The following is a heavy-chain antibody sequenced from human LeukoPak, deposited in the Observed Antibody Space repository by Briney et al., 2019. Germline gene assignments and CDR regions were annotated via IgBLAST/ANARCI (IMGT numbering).Heavy chain of an antibody. Sequence: ASVKVSCKASGYTFTGYYMHWVRQAPGQGLEWMGWINPNSGGTNYAQKFQGRVTMTRDTSISTAYMELGRLRSDDTAVYYCARDRSITGTTVPFDYWGQGTLVTVSS. J-gene: IGHJ4*02. CDR2: INPNSGGT. V-gene: IGHV1-2*02. CDR3: ARDRSITGTTVPFDY. D-gene: IGHD1/OR15-1a*01. CDR1: GYTFTGYY.